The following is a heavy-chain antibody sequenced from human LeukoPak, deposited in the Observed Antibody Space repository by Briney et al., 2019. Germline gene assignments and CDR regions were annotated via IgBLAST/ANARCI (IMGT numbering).Heavy chain of an antibody. Sequence: GGSLRLSCAGSGFTYSSDAMTWVRQAPGKGLEWVSAIDGGGSNTYYADSVKGRFTISRDNSRNTLYLQMNSLRVEDTAVYYCAKNRGSSVAYDSWGQGTLVTVSS. D-gene: IGHD2-2*01. CDR3: AKNRGSSVAYDS. CDR1: GFTYSSDA. V-gene: IGHV3-23*05. J-gene: IGHJ5*01. CDR2: IDGGGSNT.